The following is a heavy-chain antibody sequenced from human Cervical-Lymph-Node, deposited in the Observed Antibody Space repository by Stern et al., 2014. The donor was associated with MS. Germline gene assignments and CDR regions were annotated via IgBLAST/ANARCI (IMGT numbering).Heavy chain of an antibody. CDR3: ARDWGLQGLGFDY. CDR1: GYTFTTYA. CDR2: INGGNGDT. Sequence: QVQLVQSGAEVKKPGASVKVSCKASGYTFTTYAMHWVRQAPGQRLEWMGWINGGNGDTKYSQKFQGRVTITRDTSASTAYMELSSLRSEDTAVYYCARDWGLQGLGFDYWGQGTLVTVSS. V-gene: IGHV1-3*01. J-gene: IGHJ4*02. D-gene: IGHD1-26*01.